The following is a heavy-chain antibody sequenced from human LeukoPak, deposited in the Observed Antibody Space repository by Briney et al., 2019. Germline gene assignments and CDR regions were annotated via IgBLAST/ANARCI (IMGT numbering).Heavy chain of an antibody. V-gene: IGHV4-4*07. Sequence: SETLSLTXTVSGGSISSYYWSWIRQPAGKGLEWIGRIYTSGSTNYNPSLKSRVTMSVDTSKNQFSLKLSSVTAADTAVYYCARDQYDYYGSGSLPGYMDVWGKRTTVTVSS. CDR3: ARDQYDYYGSGSLPGYMDV. J-gene: IGHJ6*03. CDR2: IYTSGST. D-gene: IGHD3-10*01. CDR1: GGSISSYY.